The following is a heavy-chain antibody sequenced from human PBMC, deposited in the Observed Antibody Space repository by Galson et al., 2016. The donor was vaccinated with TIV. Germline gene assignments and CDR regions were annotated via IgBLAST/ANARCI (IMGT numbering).Heavy chain of an antibody. CDR1: GFTFSDYH. D-gene: IGHD2/OR15-2a*01. CDR3: AKDLAVRGSFYGAFDY. Sequence: SLRLSCAASGFTFSDYHMSWLRRTPGKGLEWIAHITSGASSRYYAESVKGRFTISRDDAKNSLFLQMNSLGIDDTAVYYCAKDLAVRGSFYGAFDYWGPGTVVSVSS. V-gene: IGHV3-11*01. CDR2: ITSGASSR. J-gene: IGHJ4*02.